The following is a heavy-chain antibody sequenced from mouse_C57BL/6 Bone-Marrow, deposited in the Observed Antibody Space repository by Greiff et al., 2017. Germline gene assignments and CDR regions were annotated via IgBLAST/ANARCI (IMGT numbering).Heavy chain of an antibody. V-gene: IGHV1-81*01. J-gene: IGHJ4*01. CDR2: IYPRSGNT. CDR3: ARQLFYAMDY. Sequence: QVQLKQSGAELARPGASVKLSCKASGYTFTSYGISWVKQRTGQGLECIGEIYPRSGNTYYNEKFKGKATLTADKSSSTAYMELRSLTSEDSAVYFCARQLFYAMDYWGQGTSVTVSS. D-gene: IGHD3-1*01. CDR1: GYTFTSYG.